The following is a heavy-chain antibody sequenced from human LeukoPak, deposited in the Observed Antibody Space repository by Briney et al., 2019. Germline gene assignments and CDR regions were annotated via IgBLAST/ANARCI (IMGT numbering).Heavy chain of an antibody. J-gene: IGHJ4*02. D-gene: IGHD3-22*01. CDR2: INPNSGGT. Sequence: GASVTFSCQTSGYTFTDYYIHWVRQAPGQGLEWMGWINPNSGGTNYAQKFQGRVTMTRDTSISTAYMELSRLRSDDTAVYYCARGGYYYDYWGQGTLVTVSS. CDR1: GYTFTDYY. CDR3: ARGGYYYDY. V-gene: IGHV1-2*02.